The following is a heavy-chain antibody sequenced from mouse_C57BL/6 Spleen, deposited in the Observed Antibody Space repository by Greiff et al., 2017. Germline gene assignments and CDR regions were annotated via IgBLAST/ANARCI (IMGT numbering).Heavy chain of an antibody. Sequence: VQLQQPGAELVKPGASVKLSCKASGYTFTSYWMHWVKQRPGQGLEWIGMIHPNSGSTNYNQKFKDKATLTVDKSSSTAYMQLSSLTSEDSAVYYCARPDYGSSYFDYWGQGTTLTVSS. CDR2: IHPNSGST. V-gene: IGHV1-64*01. CDR3: ARPDYGSSYFDY. CDR1: GYTFTSYW. D-gene: IGHD1-1*01. J-gene: IGHJ2*01.